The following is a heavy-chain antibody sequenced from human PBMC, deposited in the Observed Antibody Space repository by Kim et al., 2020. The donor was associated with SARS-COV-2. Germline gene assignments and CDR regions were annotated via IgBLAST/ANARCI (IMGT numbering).Heavy chain of an antibody. CDR3: ARGDMITFGGVIAPGPLDY. Sequence: SETLSLTCTVSGGSISSYYWSWIRQPPGKGLEWIGYIYYSGSTNYNPSLKSRVTISVDTSKNQFSLKLSSVTAADTAVYYCARGDMITFGGVIAPGPLDYWGQGTLDTVSS. CDR1: GGSISSYY. CDR2: IYYSGST. V-gene: IGHV4-59*13. J-gene: IGHJ4*02. D-gene: IGHD3-16*02.